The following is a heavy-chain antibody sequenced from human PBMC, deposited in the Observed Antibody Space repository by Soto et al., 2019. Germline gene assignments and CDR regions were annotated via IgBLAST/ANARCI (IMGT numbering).Heavy chain of an antibody. D-gene: IGHD5-12*01. CDR3: ARQNRGYSGYDSLYYYYGMDV. Sequence: PGESLKISCKGSGYSFTSYWISWVRQMPGKGLEWMGRIDPSDSYTNYSPSFQGHVTISADKSISTAYLQWSSLKASDTAMYYCARQNRGYSGYDSLYYYYGMDVWGQGTTVTVSS. CDR2: IDPSDSYT. CDR1: GYSFTSYW. V-gene: IGHV5-10-1*01. J-gene: IGHJ6*02.